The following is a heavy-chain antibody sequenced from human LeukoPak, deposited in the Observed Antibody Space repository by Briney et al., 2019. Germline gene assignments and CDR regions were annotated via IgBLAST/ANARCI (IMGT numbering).Heavy chain of an antibody. Sequence: PGGSLRLSCAASGFTFSSYGMHWVRQAPGKGLEWVAFIRYDGSNKYYADSVKGRFTISRDNSKNTLYLQMNSLRAEDTAVYYCAKVANIVVVPAALDYWGQGILVTVSS. D-gene: IGHD2-2*01. CDR2: IRYDGSNK. CDR1: GFTFSSYG. J-gene: IGHJ4*02. CDR3: AKVANIVVVPAALDY. V-gene: IGHV3-30*02.